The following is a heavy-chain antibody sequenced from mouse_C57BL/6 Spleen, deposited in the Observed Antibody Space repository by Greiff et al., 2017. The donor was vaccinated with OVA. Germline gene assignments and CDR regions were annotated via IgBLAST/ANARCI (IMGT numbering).Heavy chain of an antibody. Sequence: EVNVVESGGGLVQSGRSLRLSCATSGFTFSDFYMEWVRQAPGKGLEWIAARRNKANDYTTEYSASVKGRFIVSRDTSQSILYLQMNALRAEDTAIYYCARDARGYGWYFDVWGTGTTVTVTS. CDR1: GFTFSDFY. D-gene: IGHD2-2*01. CDR2: RRNKANDYTT. J-gene: IGHJ1*03. CDR3: ARDARGYGWYFDV. V-gene: IGHV7-1*01.